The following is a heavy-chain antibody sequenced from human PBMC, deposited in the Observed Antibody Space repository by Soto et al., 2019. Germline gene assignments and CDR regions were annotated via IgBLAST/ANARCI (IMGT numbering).Heavy chain of an antibody. Sequence: QVQLVQSGAEVKKPGASVKVSCKTSGYTFTSYDIHWVRQATGQGLEWMGWMNPNSGKTGYAQKFQGRVTMTRNTSISTDYMELSSLRSEDTAVYYCARRGSYYYGRDVWGQGTTVTVAS. CDR1: GYTFTSYD. D-gene: IGHD3-10*01. CDR2: MNPNSGKT. CDR3: ARRGSYYYGRDV. J-gene: IGHJ6*02. V-gene: IGHV1-8*01.